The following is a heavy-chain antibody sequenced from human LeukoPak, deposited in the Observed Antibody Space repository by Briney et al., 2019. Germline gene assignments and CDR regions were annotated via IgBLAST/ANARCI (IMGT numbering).Heavy chain of an antibody. CDR1: RYTFTGYY. J-gene: IGHJ5*02. V-gene: IGHV1-2*02. CDR3: ARENSNKYYYGSGFDP. Sequence: ASVKVSCKASRYTFTGYYMHWVRQAPGQGLEWMGWINPNSGVTDYAQNFQGRVTMTRDTSISTAYMELSRLRSDDTAVYYCARENSNKYYYGSGFDPWGQGTLVTVSS. CDR2: INPNSGVT. D-gene: IGHD3-10*01.